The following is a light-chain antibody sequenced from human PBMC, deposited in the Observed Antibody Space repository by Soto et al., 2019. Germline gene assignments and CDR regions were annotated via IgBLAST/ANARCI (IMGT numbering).Light chain of an antibody. CDR2: KVS. J-gene: IGKJ1*01. CDR1: QSLVYSDGNTY. Sequence: DVVMTQSPLSLPVTLGQPASISCRSSQSLVYSDGNTYLNWFQQRPGQSPRRLIYKVSNRDSEVLERLSGSGSGTDFTLKISRVEAEDVRVYYCMQGTHWPPTFGQGTKVEIK. CDR3: MQGTHWPPT. V-gene: IGKV2-30*01.